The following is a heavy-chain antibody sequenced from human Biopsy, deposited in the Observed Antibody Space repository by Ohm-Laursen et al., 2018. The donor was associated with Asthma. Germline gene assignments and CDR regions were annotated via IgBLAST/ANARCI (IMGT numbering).Heavy chain of an antibody. CDR3: ARAYGGSFFSGSFDI. V-gene: IGHV3-53*01. J-gene: IGHJ3*02. D-gene: IGHD4-23*01. Sequence: GSLRLSCSASGFAVSRDHMFWVRQAPGKGLEWVSVIYSGGTSHTADSVRGRFTISRDYSKNTLYLQMHNLRAEDTAVYYCARAYGGSFFSGSFDIWGQGTMVTVSS. CDR1: GFAVSRDH. CDR2: IYSGGTS.